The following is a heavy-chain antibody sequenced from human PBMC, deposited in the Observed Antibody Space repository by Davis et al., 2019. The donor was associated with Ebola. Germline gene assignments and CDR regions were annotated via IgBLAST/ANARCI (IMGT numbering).Heavy chain of an antibody. CDR2: VYFNGGT. CDR3: AREVAHSNEMDY. CDR1: GASINTGDYY. Sequence: SETLSLTCTVSGASINTGDYYWGWIRQPPGMGLEWIATVYFNGGTYYNPSLKSRVTISLDTSKNEFYLKLTSLTAADTAVYYCAREVAHSNEMDYWGQGTLVTVSS. V-gene: IGHV4-39*02. J-gene: IGHJ4*02. D-gene: IGHD4-11*01.